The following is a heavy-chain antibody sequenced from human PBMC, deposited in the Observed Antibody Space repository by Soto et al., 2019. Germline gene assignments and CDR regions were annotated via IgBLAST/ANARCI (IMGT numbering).Heavy chain of an antibody. Sequence: ASVKVSCKASGYTFTSYDINWVRQATEQGLVWMGWMNPDSGNTGYAQKFQGRVTMTRNTSISTAYMELSSLRSEDTAVYYCARGDLRYYDFWSGYYTGNYYYYMDVWGKGTTVTVSS. V-gene: IGHV1-8*01. CDR2: MNPDSGNT. D-gene: IGHD3-3*01. CDR1: GYTFTSYD. J-gene: IGHJ6*03. CDR3: ARGDLRYYDFWSGYYTGNYYYYMDV.